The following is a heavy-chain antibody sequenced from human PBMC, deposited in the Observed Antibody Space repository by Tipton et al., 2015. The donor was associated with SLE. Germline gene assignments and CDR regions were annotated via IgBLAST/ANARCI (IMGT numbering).Heavy chain of an antibody. CDR2: ISSSSSYT. J-gene: IGHJ5*02. Sequence: SLRLSCAASGFTFSDYYMSWIRQAPGKGLEWVSYISSSSSYTNYADSVKGRFTISRDNAKNSLYLQMNSLRAEDTAVYYCATAAAGPKWFDPWGQGTLVTVSS. CDR3: ATAAAGPKWFDP. V-gene: IGHV3-11*03. CDR1: GFTFSDYY. D-gene: IGHD6-13*01.